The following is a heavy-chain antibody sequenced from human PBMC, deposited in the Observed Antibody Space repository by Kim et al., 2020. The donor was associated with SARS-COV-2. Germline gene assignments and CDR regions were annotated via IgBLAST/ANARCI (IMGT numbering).Heavy chain of an antibody. CDR3: ARTYYDFWSTKAGCDY. Sequence: FQGRVTMTRDTSTSTVYMELSSLRSEDTAVYYCARTYYDFWSTKAGCDYWGQGTLVTVSS. D-gene: IGHD3-3*01. J-gene: IGHJ4*02. V-gene: IGHV1-46*01.